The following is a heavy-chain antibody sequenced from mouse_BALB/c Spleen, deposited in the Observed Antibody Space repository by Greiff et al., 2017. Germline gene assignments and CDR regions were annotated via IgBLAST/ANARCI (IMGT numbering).Heavy chain of an antibody. CDR2: IDPENGNT. Sequence: EVQLQQSGAELVRPGALVKLSCKASGFNIKDYYMHWVKQRPEQGLEWIGWIDPENGNTIYDPKFQGKASITADTSSNTAYLQLSSLTSEDTAVYYCARGVRAYAMDDWGQGTSVTVSS. CDR3: ARGVRAYAMDD. J-gene: IGHJ4*01. D-gene: IGHD2-14*01. CDR1: GFNIKDYY. V-gene: IGHV14-1*02.